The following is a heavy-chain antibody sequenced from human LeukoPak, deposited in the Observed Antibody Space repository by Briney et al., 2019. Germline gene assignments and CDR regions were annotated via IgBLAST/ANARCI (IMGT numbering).Heavy chain of an antibody. CDR2: IIPILGIA. V-gene: IGHV1-69*04. J-gene: IGHJ5*02. CDR1: GGTSSSYA. Sequence: SVEVSCKASGGTSSSYAISWVRQAPGQGLEWMGRIIPILGIANYAQKFQGRVTITADKSTSTAYMELSSLRSEDTAVYYCARELKRGCCWFDPWGQGTLVTVSS. CDR3: ARELKRGCCWFDP. D-gene: IGHD3-10*01.